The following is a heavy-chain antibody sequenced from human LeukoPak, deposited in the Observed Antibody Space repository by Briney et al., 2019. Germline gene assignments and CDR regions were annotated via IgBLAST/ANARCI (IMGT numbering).Heavy chain of an antibody. CDR3: ARKRGGEDIVVVPAAIHYFDY. Sequence: PSETLSLTCAVYGGSFSGYYWSWIRQPPGKGLEWIGEINHSGSTNYNPSLKSRVTISVDTFKNQFSLKLSSVTAADTAVYYCARKRGGEDIVVVPAAIHYFDYWGQGTLVTVSS. CDR1: GGSFSGYY. V-gene: IGHV4-34*01. J-gene: IGHJ4*02. D-gene: IGHD2-2*01. CDR2: INHSGST.